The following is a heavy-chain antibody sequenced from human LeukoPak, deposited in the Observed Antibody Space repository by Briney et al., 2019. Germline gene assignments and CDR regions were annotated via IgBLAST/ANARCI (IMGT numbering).Heavy chain of an antibody. Sequence: PGGSLRLSCAASGFTFTTYAMNWVRQAPGKGLEWVSGISDTGGTTYNADSVKGRFTIARDNSKNTLFLQMNSLRAEDTAVYYCARIVVVTGRAFDIWGQGTMVTVSS. J-gene: IGHJ3*02. CDR3: ARIVVVTGRAFDI. CDR1: GFTFTTYA. D-gene: IGHD2-21*02. V-gene: IGHV3-23*01. CDR2: ISDTGGTT.